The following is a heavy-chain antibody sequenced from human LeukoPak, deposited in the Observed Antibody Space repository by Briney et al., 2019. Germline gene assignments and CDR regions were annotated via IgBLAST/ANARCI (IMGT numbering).Heavy chain of an antibody. Sequence: GGSLRLSCTGSGFSFGDYTLSWVRQAPGKGLEWVGFIRLKAYGGTTENAASVKGSFTISRDDSKSIAYLQMNSLKTEDTAVYYCTRSRVVVLPAAMKSWQDAFDIWGQGTKVTVSS. D-gene: IGHD2-2*01. CDR2: IRLKAYGGTT. J-gene: IGHJ3*02. V-gene: IGHV3-49*04. CDR3: TRSRVVVLPAAMKSWQDAFDI. CDR1: GFSFGDYT.